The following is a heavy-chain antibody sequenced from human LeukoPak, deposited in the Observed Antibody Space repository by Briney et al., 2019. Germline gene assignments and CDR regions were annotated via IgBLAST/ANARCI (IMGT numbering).Heavy chain of an antibody. CDR3: SRLSYSNYYLDV. CDR2: IYYSGNT. CDR1: GDSISRNSYY. J-gene: IGHJ6*03. Sequence: PSETLSLTCPVSGDSISRNSYYWAWIRQPPGKGLEWIGTIYYSGNTYYNPSLKSRVTISIDTSKNQFLLKLSSVTAADTAVYYSSRLSYSNYYLDVWGKGTTVTVSS. V-gene: IGHV4-39*01.